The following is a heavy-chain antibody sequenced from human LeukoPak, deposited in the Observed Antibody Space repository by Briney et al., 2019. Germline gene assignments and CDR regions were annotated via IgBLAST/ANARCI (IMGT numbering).Heavy chain of an antibody. J-gene: IGHJ4*02. Sequence: ASVTVSCKASGYTFTSYGISWVRQAPGQGLEGMGWISAYNGNTNYAQKLQGRVTMTTDTSTSTAYMELRSLRSDDTAVYYCARAGAGGIVVVPAALLVDYWGQGTLVTVSS. D-gene: IGHD2-2*01. CDR3: ARAGAGGIVVVPAALLVDY. V-gene: IGHV1-18*04. CDR2: ISAYNGNT. CDR1: GYTFTSYG.